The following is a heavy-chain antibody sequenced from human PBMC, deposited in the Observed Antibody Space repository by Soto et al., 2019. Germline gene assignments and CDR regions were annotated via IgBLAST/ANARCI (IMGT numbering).Heavy chain of an antibody. J-gene: IGHJ4*02. D-gene: IGHD5-18*01. V-gene: IGHV3-9*01. CDR2: IRWNSGTI. CDR1: GFRVEDYA. CDR3: VKAGELDTAMVFRYFDV. Sequence: EVQLVESGGGLVQPGRSLRLSCAASGFRVEDYAMQWVRQVPGKGLEWVSSIRWNSGTIGYAASVEGRFTISRDNAKKSLFRQMNSLRGEDTGVYYCVKAGELDTAMVFRYFDVWGQGTLVIVSS.